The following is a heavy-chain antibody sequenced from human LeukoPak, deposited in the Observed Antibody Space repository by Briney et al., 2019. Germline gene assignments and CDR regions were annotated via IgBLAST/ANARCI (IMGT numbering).Heavy chain of an antibody. D-gene: IGHD3-3*01. Sequence: GGSLRLSCAASGFTFSSYWMSWVRQAPGKGLEWVANIKQDGSEKYYVDSVKGRFTICRDNAKNSLYLQMNSLRAEDTAVYYCASIDFWSGYNFDYWGQGTLVTVSS. J-gene: IGHJ4*02. CDR3: ASIDFWSGYNFDY. V-gene: IGHV3-7*01. CDR2: IKQDGSEK. CDR1: GFTFSSYW.